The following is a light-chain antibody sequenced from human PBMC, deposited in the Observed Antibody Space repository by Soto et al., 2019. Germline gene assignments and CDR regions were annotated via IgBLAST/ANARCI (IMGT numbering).Light chain of an antibody. V-gene: IGKV3-11*01. J-gene: IGKJ3*01. Sequence: EIVLTQSPGTLSLSPGDRATLSCRASQSVDWYVAWYQQKPGQAPRLLIYDALKRATGTPDRFSGSGSGTDFTLTISRLEPEDFAVYYCQQRSNWPPITFGPGTKVDLK. CDR3: QQRSNWPPIT. CDR2: DAL. CDR1: QSVDWY.